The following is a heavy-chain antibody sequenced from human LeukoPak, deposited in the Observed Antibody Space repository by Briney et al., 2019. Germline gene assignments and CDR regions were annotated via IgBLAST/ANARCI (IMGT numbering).Heavy chain of an antibody. D-gene: IGHD2-21*02. V-gene: IGHV4-59*01. J-gene: IGHJ4*02. CDR3: ARAPGSDEYYFDY. Sequence: SETLSLTCTVSGGSISSYYWSWIRQPPGKGLEWIGYIYYSGSTNYNPSLKSRVTISVDTSKNQFSLKLSSVTAADTAVYYCARAPGSDEYYFDYWGQGTLVTVSS. CDR2: IYYSGST. CDR1: GGSISSYY.